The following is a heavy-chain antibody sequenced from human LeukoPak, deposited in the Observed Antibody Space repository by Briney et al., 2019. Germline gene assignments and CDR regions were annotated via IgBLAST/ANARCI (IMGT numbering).Heavy chain of an antibody. D-gene: IGHD3-10*01. CDR3: AKAYYGSGSPLDWFDP. Sequence: GGSLRLSCAASGFTFSSYGMHWVRQAPGKGLEWVAIISYDGSKKYYGDSVKGRFTIPRDNSKDTLYLQMNSLRAEDTAVYYCAKAYYGSGSPLDWFDPWGQGTLVTVSS. J-gene: IGHJ5*02. V-gene: IGHV3-30*18. CDR2: ISYDGSKK. CDR1: GFTFSSYG.